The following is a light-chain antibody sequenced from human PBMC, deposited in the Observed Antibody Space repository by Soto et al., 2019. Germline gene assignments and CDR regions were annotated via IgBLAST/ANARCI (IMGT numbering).Light chain of an antibody. CDR1: SGDIGGYNY. CDR3: SSYGGNNNLV. V-gene: IGLV2-8*01. CDR2: DVT. J-gene: IGLJ3*02. Sequence: QSALTQPPSASXXPGQSVTISCTGTSGDIGGYNYVSWYQQHPGKAPKLMIYDVTKRPSGVPDRFSGSKSGNTAFLTVSGLQAEDETDYYCSSYGGNNNLVFGGGTKLTVL.